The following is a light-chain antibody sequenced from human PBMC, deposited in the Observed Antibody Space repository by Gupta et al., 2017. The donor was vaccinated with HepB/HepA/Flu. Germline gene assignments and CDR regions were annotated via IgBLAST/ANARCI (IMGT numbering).Light chain of an antibody. V-gene: IGLV3-1*01. CDR1: KLGDKY. J-gene: IGLJ2*01. CDR3: QAWDSSTAV. Sequence: SYELTQPPSVSVPAGQTASITCSGDKLGDKYACWYQQKPGQSPVLVIYQDSKRPSGIPERFSGSNSGNTATLTISGTQAMDEADYYCQAWDSSTAVFGGGTKLTVL. CDR2: QDS.